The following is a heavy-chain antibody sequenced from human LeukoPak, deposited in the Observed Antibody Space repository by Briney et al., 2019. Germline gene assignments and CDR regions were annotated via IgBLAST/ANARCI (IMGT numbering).Heavy chain of an antibody. CDR3: AKDVVPDSGWDLDY. CDR1: GFTFSTYS. Sequence: GGSLRLSCAASGFTFSTYSMTWVRQGPGKGLEWVSSIYPSGDSTFYADSVKGRFTISRDNSKNTLYLQMSGLRTEDTAIYYCAKDVVPDSGWDLDYWGQGTLVSVSS. J-gene: IGHJ4*02. V-gene: IGHV3-23*01. D-gene: IGHD6-19*01. CDR2: IYPSGDST.